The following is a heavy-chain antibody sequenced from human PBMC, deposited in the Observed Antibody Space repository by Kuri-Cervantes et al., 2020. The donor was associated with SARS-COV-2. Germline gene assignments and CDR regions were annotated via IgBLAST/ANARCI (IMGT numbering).Heavy chain of an antibody. V-gene: IGHV4-34*01. CDR3: ATGTSGEFYFDY. D-gene: IGHD1-1*01. J-gene: IGHJ4*02. Sequence: SQTLSLTCAVYGGSFSGYYWSWIRQPPGKGLEWIGEINHSGSTNYNPSLKSRVTISVDTSKNQFSLKLRSVTAADTAVYYCATGTSGEFYFDYWGQGTLVTVSS. CDR2: INHSGST. CDR1: GGSFSGYY.